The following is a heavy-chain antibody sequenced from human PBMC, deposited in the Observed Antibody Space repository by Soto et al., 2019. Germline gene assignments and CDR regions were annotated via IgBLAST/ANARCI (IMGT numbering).Heavy chain of an antibody. CDR3: ARGRELWSYYFDY. D-gene: IGHD5-18*01. V-gene: IGHV3-21*01. Sequence: EVQLVESGGGLVKPGGSLRLSCAASGFTFSSYSMNWVRQAPGKGLEWVSSISSSSSYIYYADSVKGRFTISRDNAKNSLYLQMNSLRAEDTAVYYCARGRELWSYYFDYWGQGTLVTVSS. J-gene: IGHJ4*02. CDR1: GFTFSSYS. CDR2: ISSSSSYI.